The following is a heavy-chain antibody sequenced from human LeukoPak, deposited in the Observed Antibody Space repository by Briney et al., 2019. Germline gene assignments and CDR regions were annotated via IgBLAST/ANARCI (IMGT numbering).Heavy chain of an antibody. CDR3: ARDYDSSGLLPH. J-gene: IGHJ4*02. Sequence: ASVKVSCKASGGTFSSYAISWVRQAPGQGLEWMGGIIPIFGTANYAQKFQGRVTITADKSTSTAYMELSSLRSEDTAVYYCARDYDSSGLLPHWGQGTLVTVSS. V-gene: IGHV1-69*06. CDR2: IIPIFGTA. D-gene: IGHD3-22*01. CDR1: GGTFSSYA.